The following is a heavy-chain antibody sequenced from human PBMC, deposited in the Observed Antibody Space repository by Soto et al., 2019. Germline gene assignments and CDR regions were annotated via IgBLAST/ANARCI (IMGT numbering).Heavy chain of an antibody. CDR1: GFTFSSYA. V-gene: IGHV3-23*01. Sequence: EVQLLESGGGLVQPGGSLRLSCAASGFTFSSYAMSWVRQAPGKGLEWVSAISGSGGSTYYADSVKGRFTISRDNSKNTLYLQMNTLRAEDTAVYYCAKGSAYYYYYGMDVWGQGTTVTVSS. CDR2: ISGSGGST. CDR3: AKGSAYYYYYGMDV. J-gene: IGHJ6*02.